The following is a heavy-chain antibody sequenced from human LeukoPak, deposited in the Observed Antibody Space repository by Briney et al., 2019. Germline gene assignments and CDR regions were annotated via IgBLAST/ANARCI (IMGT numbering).Heavy chain of an antibody. CDR2: INCNSGAT. V-gene: IGHV1-2*02. D-gene: IGHD3-22*01. Sequence: ASAKVSCKPSGYTFTDYDMHWVRKAPGQGLEWMGRINCNSGATKYGEKFQGRVTMTRDTSISTVYMELSRLRSVDTAVYFCARTLHSYYDSSGYFDYWGQGTLVTVSS. CDR3: ARTLHSYYDSSGYFDY. CDR1: GYTFTDYD. J-gene: IGHJ4*02.